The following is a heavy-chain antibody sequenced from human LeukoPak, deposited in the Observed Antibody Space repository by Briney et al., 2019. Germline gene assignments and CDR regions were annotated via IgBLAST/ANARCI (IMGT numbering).Heavy chain of an antibody. V-gene: IGHV3-30*02. CDR1: GFTFSSYG. D-gene: IGHD1-14*01. Sequence: QPGGSLRLSCAAPGFTFSSYGMHWVRQAPGKGLEWVAVIRYDGSNKYYADSVKGRFTISRDNSKNTLYLQMNSLRAEDTAVYYCAKDNREYNQSDPWGQGTLVTVSS. CDR3: AKDNREYNQSDP. J-gene: IGHJ5*02. CDR2: IRYDGSNK.